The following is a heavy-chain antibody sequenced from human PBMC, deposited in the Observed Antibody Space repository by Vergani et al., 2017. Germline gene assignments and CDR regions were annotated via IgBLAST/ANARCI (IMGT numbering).Heavy chain of an antibody. Sequence: EVQLVESGGGLVQPGGSLRLSCAASGFTFSSYSMNWVRQAPGKGLEWVSAISGSGGSTYYADSVKGRFTISIDNSKNTLYLQMNSLRAEDTAVYYCARRMRVVASTWGFDYWGQGTLVTVSS. CDR2: ISGSGGST. CDR3: ARRMRVVASTWGFDY. CDR1: GFTFSSYS. D-gene: IGHD2-15*01. J-gene: IGHJ4*02. V-gene: IGHV3-23*04.